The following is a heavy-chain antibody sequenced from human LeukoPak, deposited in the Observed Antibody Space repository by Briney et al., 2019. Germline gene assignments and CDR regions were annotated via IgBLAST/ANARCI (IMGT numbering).Heavy chain of an antibody. CDR1: GFTFSSYF. V-gene: IGHV3-7*01. D-gene: IGHD6-13*01. Sequence: GGSLRLSCAASGFTFSSYFMTWVRQAPGKGLEWVANIKQDGSEKYYVDSVKGRFTISRDNAQNSLFLQMDSLRAEDTAVYYCARARYYTTWYDLDYWGQGTLVTVSS. CDR3: ARARYYTTWYDLDY. J-gene: IGHJ4*02. CDR2: IKQDGSEK.